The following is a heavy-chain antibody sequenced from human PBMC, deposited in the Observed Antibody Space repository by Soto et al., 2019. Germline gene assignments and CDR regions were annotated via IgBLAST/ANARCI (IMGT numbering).Heavy chain of an antibody. V-gene: IGHV2-70*01. CDR2: IDWDDDK. CDR1: GFSLSTSGMC. J-gene: IGHJ4*02. CDR3: ARIRLYDSSGYYYDY. Sequence: GPTLVNPTQTLTLTCTFSGFSLSTSGMCVSWIRQPPGKALEWLALIDWDDDKYYSTSLKTRLTISKDTSKNQVVLTMTNMDPVDTATYYCARIRLYDSSGYYYDYWGQGTLVTVSS. D-gene: IGHD3-22*01.